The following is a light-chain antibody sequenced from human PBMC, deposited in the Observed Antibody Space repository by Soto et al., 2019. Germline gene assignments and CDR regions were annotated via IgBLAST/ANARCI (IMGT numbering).Light chain of an antibody. V-gene: IGLV2-14*01. J-gene: IGLJ1*01. Sequence: QSALAQPASVPGSPGQSITMSCTGTSNDVGGYNYVSWFQQHPGKAPKLLIFEVSNRPSGVSHRFSGSKSGNTASLTISGLQAEDEADYYCSSFTSTSTFVFGSGTKVTVL. CDR2: EVS. CDR1: SNDVGGYNY. CDR3: SSFTSTSTFV.